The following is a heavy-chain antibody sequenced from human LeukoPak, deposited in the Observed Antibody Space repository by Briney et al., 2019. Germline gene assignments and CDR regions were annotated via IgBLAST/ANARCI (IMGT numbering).Heavy chain of an antibody. Sequence: ASVKVSCKASGYTFTGYYMHWVRQAPGQGLEWMGWINPNSGGTDYAQKFQGRGTMTRDTSISTAYMELSRLRADDTAVYYCARDGRNVLLWFGEGNWLDPWGQGTLVTVSS. CDR2: INPNSGGT. J-gene: IGHJ5*02. D-gene: IGHD3-10*01. V-gene: IGHV1-2*02. CDR1: GYTFTGYY. CDR3: ARDGRNVLLWFGEGNWLDP.